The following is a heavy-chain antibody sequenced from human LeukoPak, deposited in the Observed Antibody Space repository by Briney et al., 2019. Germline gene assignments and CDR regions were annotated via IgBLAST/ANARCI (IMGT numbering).Heavy chain of an antibody. CDR3: ARVSFDSSGYVFDY. V-gene: IGHV4-59*12. D-gene: IGHD3-22*01. CDR1: GGSISSYY. CDR2: IYHSGST. Sequence: SETLSLTCTVSGGSISSYYWSWIRQPPGKGLEWIGEIYHSGSTNYNSSLKSRVTISVDKSKSQFSMKLSSMTAADTAVYYCARVSFDSSGYVFDYWGQGTLVTVSS. J-gene: IGHJ4*02.